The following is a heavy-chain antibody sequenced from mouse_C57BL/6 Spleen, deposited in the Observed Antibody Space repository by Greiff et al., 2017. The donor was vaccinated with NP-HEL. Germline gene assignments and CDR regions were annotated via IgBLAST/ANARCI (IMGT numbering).Heavy chain of an antibody. J-gene: IGHJ3*01. V-gene: IGHV14-2*01. D-gene: IGHD1-1*01. CDR2: IDPEDGET. Sequence: VQLKESGAELVKPGASVKLSCTASGFNIKDYYMHWVKQRTEQGLEWIGRIDPEDGETKYAPKFQGKATITADTSSNTAYLQLSSLTSEDTAVYYCARDRWGSSLWFAYWGQGTLVTVSA. CDR1: GFNIKDYY. CDR3: ARDRWGSSLWFAY.